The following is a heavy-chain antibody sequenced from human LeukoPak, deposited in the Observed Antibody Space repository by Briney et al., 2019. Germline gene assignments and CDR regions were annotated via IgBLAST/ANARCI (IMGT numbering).Heavy chain of an antibody. CDR3: AKDKDYGYYMDV. CDR1: GFTFSSYG. D-gene: IGHD3-16*01. V-gene: IGHV3-33*06. Sequence: GGSLRLSCAASGFTFSSYGMHWVRQAPGKGLEWVAVIWYDGSDKYYADSVKGRFTISRDNSKNTLYLQVNSLRAEDTAVYYCAKDKDYGYYMDVWGKGTTVTVSS. CDR2: IWYDGSDK. J-gene: IGHJ6*03.